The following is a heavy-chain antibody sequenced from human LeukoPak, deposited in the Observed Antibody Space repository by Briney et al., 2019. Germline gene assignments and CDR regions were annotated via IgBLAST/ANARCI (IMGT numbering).Heavy chain of an antibody. D-gene: IGHD3-16*01. Sequence: GGSLRLSCAASGFTFSSYWMSWVRQAPGKGLEWVANIKQDGSEKYYVDSVKGRFTISRDNAKNSLHLQMNSLRAEDTAVYYCARPGGLRAFDYGGQGTLVTVSS. CDR2: IKQDGSEK. CDR1: GFTFSSYW. V-gene: IGHV3-7*01. J-gene: IGHJ4*02. CDR3: ARPGGLRAFDY.